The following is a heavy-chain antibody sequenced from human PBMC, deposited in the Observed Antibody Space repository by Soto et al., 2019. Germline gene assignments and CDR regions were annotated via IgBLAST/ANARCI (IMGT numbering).Heavy chain of an antibody. V-gene: IGHV3-30-3*01. CDR3: AFLDTVISFDH. J-gene: IGHJ4*02. D-gene: IGHD4-17*01. Sequence: PGGSLRLSCAASGFTFSSYSMHWVRQAPGKGLEWVAVISYAGSNKFYADSVKGRFTISRDNSKNTLFLQMNSLRPEDTAVYYCAFLDTVISFDHWGQGTLVTVSS. CDR2: ISYAGSNK. CDR1: GFTFSSYS.